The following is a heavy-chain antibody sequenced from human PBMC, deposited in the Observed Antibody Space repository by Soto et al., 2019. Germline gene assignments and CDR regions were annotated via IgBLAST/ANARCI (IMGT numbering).Heavy chain of an antibody. V-gene: IGHV3-15*01. CDR1: GFTFSNVW. CDR2: IRSKADGGTT. J-gene: IGHJ3*01. CDR3: TTGSDL. Sequence: EVQLVESGGGLVKPGGSLRLSCAASGFTFSNVWMSWVRQVPGKGLEWVGRIRSKADGGTTDNAAPVKGRFTISRDDSKDTLYLEMNSLKSEDTAVYYCTTGSDLWGQGTMVTVSS.